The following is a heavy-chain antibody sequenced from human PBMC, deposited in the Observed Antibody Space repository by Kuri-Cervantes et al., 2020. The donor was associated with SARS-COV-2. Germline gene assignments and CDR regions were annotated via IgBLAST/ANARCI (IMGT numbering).Heavy chain of an antibody. J-gene: IGHJ4*02. D-gene: IGHD1-26*01. V-gene: IGHV3-7*01. Sequence: GGSLRLSCAASGFTFRNYWMSWVRQAPGKGLEWVANIKQDGSEKYYVDSVKGRFTISRDNAKNSLYLQMNSLRAEDTAVYYCARPGSLYDYDYWGQGTLVTVSS. CDR1: GFTFRNYW. CDR3: ARPGSLYDYDY. CDR2: IKQDGSEK.